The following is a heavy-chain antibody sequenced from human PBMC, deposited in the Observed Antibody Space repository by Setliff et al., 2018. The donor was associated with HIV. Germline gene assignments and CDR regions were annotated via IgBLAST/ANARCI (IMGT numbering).Heavy chain of an antibody. D-gene: IGHD4-17*01. CDR3: ARGTTLNVVPDAFDI. Sequence: PSETLSLTCNVSGYSISSGYYWGWIRQPPGKGLEWIGYIYHAGNTYYNPSLKSRVTISVDTSKNQISLRLNSLTAADTAVYYCARGTTLNVVPDAFDIWGQGTMVTVSS. CDR2: IYHAGNT. CDR1: GYSISSGYY. J-gene: IGHJ3*02. V-gene: IGHV4-38-2*02.